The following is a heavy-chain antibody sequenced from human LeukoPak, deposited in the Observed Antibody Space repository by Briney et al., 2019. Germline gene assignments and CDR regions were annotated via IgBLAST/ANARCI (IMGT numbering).Heavy chain of an antibody. CDR1: GYTLTELS. Sequence: ASVKVSCKVSGYTLTELSIHWVRQAPAKGLEWMGCFDPEDGETIYAQKFQGRVTMTEDTSTDTAYMELSSLRSEDTAAYYCATDLRITMIKNDAFDIWGQGTMFTVSS. CDR3: ATDLRITMIKNDAFDI. V-gene: IGHV1-24*01. J-gene: IGHJ3*02. D-gene: IGHD3-22*01. CDR2: FDPEDGET.